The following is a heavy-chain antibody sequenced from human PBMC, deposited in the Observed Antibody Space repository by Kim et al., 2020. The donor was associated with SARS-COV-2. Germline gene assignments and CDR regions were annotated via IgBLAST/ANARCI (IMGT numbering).Heavy chain of an antibody. CDR2: ISANDTST. D-gene: IGHD2-2*01. CDR1: GFTFSNYA. Sequence: GGSLRLSCAASGFTFSNYAMSWVRQAPGKGLEWVSSISANDTSTYHADSVKGRFSVSRYNSKSTLHLQMTGLRADDTAVYFCARQYFRFDYWGQGALVSVSS. V-gene: IGHV3-23*01. J-gene: IGHJ4*02. CDR3: ARQYFRFDY.